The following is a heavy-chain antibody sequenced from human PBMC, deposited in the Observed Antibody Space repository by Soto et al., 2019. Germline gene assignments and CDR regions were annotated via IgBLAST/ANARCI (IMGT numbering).Heavy chain of an antibody. D-gene: IGHD6-13*01. V-gene: IGHV1-3*01. CDR3: AREYISRWFDY. CDR1: GYTFTGYY. Sequence: ASVKVSCKASGYTFTGYYMHWVRQAPGQGLEWMAWINAGNGNTKYSQKFQGRVTITRDTSASTAYMELSRLRFDDTAVYYGAREYISRWFDYWGQGTLVPVSS. J-gene: IGHJ4*02. CDR2: INAGNGNT.